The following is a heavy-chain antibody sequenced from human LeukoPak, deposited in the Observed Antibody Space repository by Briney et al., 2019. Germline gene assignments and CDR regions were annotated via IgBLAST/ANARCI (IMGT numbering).Heavy chain of an antibody. J-gene: IGHJ4*02. V-gene: IGHV3-30*18. CDR2: ISFDGRNK. CDR3: AKPPLREQYFDY. CDR1: GYTLTELS. D-gene: IGHD1/OR15-1a*01. Sequence: SCKVSGYTLTELSMHWVRQAPGKGLEGVAFISFDGRNKYDAESVKGRFTISRDNSKNTLYLQMSSLRAEDTAVYYCAKPPLREQYFDYWGQGTLVTVSS.